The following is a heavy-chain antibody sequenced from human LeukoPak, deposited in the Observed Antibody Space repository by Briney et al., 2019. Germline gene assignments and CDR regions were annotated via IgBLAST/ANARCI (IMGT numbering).Heavy chain of an antibody. D-gene: IGHD2-8*01. CDR3: ARSANLIRGNYFDY. V-gene: IGHV4-61*02. Sequence: PSETLSLTCTVSGGSISSGSYYWSWIRQPAGKGLEWIGRIYTSGSTNHNPSLKSRVTISVDTSKNQFSLKLSSVTAADTAVYYCARSANLIRGNYFDYWGQGTLVTVSS. J-gene: IGHJ4*02. CDR1: GGSISSGSYY. CDR2: IYTSGST.